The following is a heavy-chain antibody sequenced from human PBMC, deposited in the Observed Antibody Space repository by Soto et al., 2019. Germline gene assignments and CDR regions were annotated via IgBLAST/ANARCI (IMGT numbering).Heavy chain of an antibody. CDR2: IWYDGSNK. CDR3: ARSSAERPGELSYGMDV. D-gene: IGHD1-1*01. V-gene: IGHV3-33*01. J-gene: IGHJ6*02. Sequence: PGGSLRLSWAASGCTFSSYGMHWVRQAPGKGLEWVAVIWYDGSNKYYADSVKGRFTISRDNSKNTLYLQMNSLRAEDTAVYYCARSSAERPGELSYGMDVWGQGTTVTVSS. CDR1: GCTFSSYG.